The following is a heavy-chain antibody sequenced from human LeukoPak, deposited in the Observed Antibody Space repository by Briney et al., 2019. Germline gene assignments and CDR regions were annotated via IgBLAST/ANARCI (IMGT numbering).Heavy chain of an antibody. D-gene: IGHD1-26*01. J-gene: IGHJ4*02. CDR2: IYHSGST. CDR1: GGSISSSNW. V-gene: IGHV4-4*02. CDR3: ARDVGATPGYFDY. Sequence: SETLYLNCAVSGGSISSSNWWSWVRQPPGKGLEGIGEIYHSGSTNYNPSLKSRVTISVDKPKNQFSLKLSSVTAADTAVYYCARDVGATPGYFDYWGQGTLVTVSS.